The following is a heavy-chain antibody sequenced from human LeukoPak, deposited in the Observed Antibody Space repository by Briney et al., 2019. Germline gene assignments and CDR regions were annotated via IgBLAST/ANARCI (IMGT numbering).Heavy chain of an antibody. V-gene: IGHV1-8*03. Sequence: GASVKVSCKGSGDTFSNHDINWVRQATGQGLEWMGRLSPNSGYTLSAQKFQGRVTITGDTSISTAYMELNNLTSEDTAVYYCARRFCGRANCSPSSLDSWGQGTQVTVSS. J-gene: IGHJ4*02. CDR3: ARRFCGRANCSPSSLDS. CDR2: LSPNSGYT. CDR1: GDTFSNHD. D-gene: IGHD2-2*01.